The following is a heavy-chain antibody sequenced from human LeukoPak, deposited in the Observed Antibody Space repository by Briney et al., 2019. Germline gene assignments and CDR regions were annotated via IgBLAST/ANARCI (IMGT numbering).Heavy chain of an antibody. J-gene: IGHJ4*02. CDR1: GGSISSYY. CDR3: ARRSLVGATYDY. CDR2: IYYSGST. D-gene: IGHD1-26*01. Sequence: PSETLSLTCTVSGGSISSYYWSWIRQPPGKGLEWIGYIYYSGSTNYNPSLKSRVTISVDTSKNQFSLKLSSVTAADTAVYYRARRSLVGATYDYWGQGTLVTVSS. V-gene: IGHV4-59*08.